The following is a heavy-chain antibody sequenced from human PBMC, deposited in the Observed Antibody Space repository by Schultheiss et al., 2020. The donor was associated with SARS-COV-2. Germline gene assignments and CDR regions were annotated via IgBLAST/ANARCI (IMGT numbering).Heavy chain of an antibody. J-gene: IGHJ6*02. V-gene: IGHV1-46*01. CDR3: ARFATSSGEDHYYGMDV. Sequence: ASVKVSCKASGYTFTSYYMHWVRQAPGQGLEWMGIINPSGGSTSYAQKFQGRVTMTRDTSTSTVYMELSSLRSEDTAVYYCARFATSSGEDHYYGMDVWGQGTTVTVSS. CDR1: GYTFTSYY. CDR2: INPSGGST. D-gene: IGHD6-6*01.